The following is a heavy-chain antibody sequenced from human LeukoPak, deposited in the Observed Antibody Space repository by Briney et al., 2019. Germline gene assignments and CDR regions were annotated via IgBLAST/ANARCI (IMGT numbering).Heavy chain of an antibody. V-gene: IGHV3-30*14. J-gene: IGHJ6*02. Sequence: PGGSLRLSCAASGFTFGSYAMHWVRQAPGKGLEWVAVISYDGSNKYYADSVKGRFTISRDNSKNTLYLQMSSLRAEDTAVYYCARDRAVAGSFYYYYGMDVWGQGTTVTVSS. D-gene: IGHD6-19*01. CDR1: GFTFGSYA. CDR3: ARDRAVAGSFYYYYGMDV. CDR2: ISYDGSNK.